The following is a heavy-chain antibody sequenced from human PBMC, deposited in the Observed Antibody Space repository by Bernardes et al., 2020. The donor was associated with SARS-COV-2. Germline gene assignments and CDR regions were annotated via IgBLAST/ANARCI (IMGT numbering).Heavy chain of an antibody. CDR1: GFSLSMSGVG. CDR2: ISWDDDK. Sequence: SGPTLVKPTQTLTLTCTFSGFSLSMSGVGVGWIRQPPGKALEWLALISWDDDKKYSPSLKSRVTITKDTSKNQVVLIMTNMDPVDTATYYCAHVSLYDFWSGYSPRRYFDYWGQGTLVTVSS. D-gene: IGHD3-3*01. J-gene: IGHJ4*02. V-gene: IGHV2-5*02. CDR3: AHVSLYDFWSGYSPRRYFDY.